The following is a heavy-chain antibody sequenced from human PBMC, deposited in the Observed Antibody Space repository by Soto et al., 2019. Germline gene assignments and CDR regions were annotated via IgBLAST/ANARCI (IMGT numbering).Heavy chain of an antibody. J-gene: IGHJ4*02. D-gene: IGHD2-8*02. CDR2: ISYSGST. CDR1: GGSVSGYF. Sequence: QVQLQESGPGLVKPSETLSLTCTVSGGSVSGYFWTWFRQPPGKGLEWIGYISYSGSTNYNSSLKSRVTTSMDTSRNQFSLRLTSVSAAYTAVYYCARDGAITGCVYLDYGGQGTLVTVSS. V-gene: IGHV4-59*02. CDR3: ARDGAITGCVYLDY.